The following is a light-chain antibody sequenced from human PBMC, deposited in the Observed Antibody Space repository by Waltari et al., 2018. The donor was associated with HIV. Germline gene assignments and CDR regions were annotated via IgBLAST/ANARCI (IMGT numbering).Light chain of an antibody. CDR3: FSYAGSSTYV. CDR2: DVS. CDR1: SNDVGVYNF. Sequence: QSVLIQPRSVSGSPGQSVTISCPGTSNDVGVYNFVSCYPQHPGKALKLMIYDVSKRPSGVPDRFSGSKSGNTAALTIAGRQAEDEAHYYCFSYAGSSTYVFGTGTKVTVL. V-gene: IGLV2-11*01. J-gene: IGLJ1*01.